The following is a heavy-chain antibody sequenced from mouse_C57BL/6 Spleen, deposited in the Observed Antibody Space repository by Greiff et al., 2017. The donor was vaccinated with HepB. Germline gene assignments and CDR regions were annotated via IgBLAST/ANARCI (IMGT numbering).Heavy chain of an antibody. V-gene: IGHV1-19*01. CDR1: GYTFTDYY. D-gene: IGHD1-1*01. CDR3: ARGEYYGSIGY. CDR2: INPYNGGT. Sequence: VQLQQSGPVLVKPGASVKMSCKASGYTFTDYYMNWVKQSHGKSLEWIGVINPYNGGTSYNQKFKGKATLTVDKSSSTAYMELNSLTSEDSAVYYCARGEYYGSIGYWGQGTLVTVSA. J-gene: IGHJ3*01.